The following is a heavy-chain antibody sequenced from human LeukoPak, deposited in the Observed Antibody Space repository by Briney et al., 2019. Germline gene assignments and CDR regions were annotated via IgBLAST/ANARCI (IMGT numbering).Heavy chain of an antibody. CDR2: INPNSGDT. V-gene: IGHV1-2*06. D-gene: IGHD3-10*01. CDR1: GYTFTGHY. J-gene: IGHJ4*02. Sequence: ASVTVSCTASGYTFTGHYMQWVRQAPGQGLEWMGRINPNSGDTNYAQKYQGRVTMTRDTSISTAYMDLSRLRSDDTAVYYCALGLQGNGAHFDNWGQGTLVTVSS. CDR3: ALGLQGNGAHFDN.